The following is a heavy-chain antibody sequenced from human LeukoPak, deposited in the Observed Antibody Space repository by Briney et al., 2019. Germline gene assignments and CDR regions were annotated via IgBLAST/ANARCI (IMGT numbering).Heavy chain of an antibody. J-gene: IGHJ5*02. CDR1: GRSISSYY. CDR3: ASLSEYCSAGSCYLGWFDP. V-gene: IGHV4-59*07. D-gene: IGHD2-15*01. Sequence: SDTLSLTCSVSGRSISSYYWRWIRQPPGKGLEWLGYMYYSGSNNYNPPLKSRVTMSVDTSKNQFSLKLNSVTAADTAVYYCASLSEYCSAGSCYLGWFDPWGQGTLVTVPS. CDR2: MYYSGSN.